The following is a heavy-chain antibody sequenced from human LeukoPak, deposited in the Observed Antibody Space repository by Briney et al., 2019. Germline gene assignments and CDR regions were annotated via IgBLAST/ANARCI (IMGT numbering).Heavy chain of an antibody. J-gene: IGHJ3*02. CDR2: ISSSSTYI. CDR1: GFIFSSYS. CDR3: AREQPGKNTFDI. Sequence: GGSLRLSCAASGFIFSSYSMNWVRQAPGKGLEWVSSISSSSTYIYYAHSVKGRFTISRDNAKNSLYLQMNSLRAEDTAIYYCAREQPGKNTFDIWGQGTMVTVSS. D-gene: IGHD1-1*01. V-gene: IGHV3-21*01.